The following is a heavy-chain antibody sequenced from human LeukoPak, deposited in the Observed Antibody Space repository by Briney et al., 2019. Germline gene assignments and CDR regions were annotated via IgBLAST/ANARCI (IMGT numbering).Heavy chain of an antibody. CDR1: GFTFSDFY. CDR3: ASDIVAPGLHSEY. J-gene: IGHJ4*02. Sequence: PGGSLRLSCAASGFTFSDFYMTWIRQAPGKGLEWVSYIIPSGTTTYYADSVKGRFTISRDNAKNSLYLQMNSLRAEDTAVYYCASDIVAPGLHSEYWGQGTLVTVSS. D-gene: IGHD6-13*01. V-gene: IGHV3-11*01. CDR2: IIPSGTTT.